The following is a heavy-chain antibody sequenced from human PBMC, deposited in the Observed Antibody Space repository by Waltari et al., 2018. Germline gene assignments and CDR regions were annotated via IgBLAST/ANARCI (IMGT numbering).Heavy chain of an antibody. Sequence: EVQLVEAGGGLVQPVGSRKLSCEASGFNIETSWVHGARLAPGKGLAVVSRMDGDGINTNFADSVDGRFSMSRDNAKNTVYLQMNALRGEDTAVYYCARNKGYYDNSGYYFYDFGMDVWGQGTTVTVS. J-gene: IGHJ6*02. CDR2: MDGDGINT. CDR3: ARNKGYYDNSGYYFYDFGMDV. V-gene: IGHV3-74*01. D-gene: IGHD3-22*01. CDR1: GFNIETSW.